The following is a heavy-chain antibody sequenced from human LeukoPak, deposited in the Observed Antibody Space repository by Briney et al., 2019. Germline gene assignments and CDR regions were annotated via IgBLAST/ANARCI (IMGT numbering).Heavy chain of an antibody. Sequence: SETLSLTCTVSGGSISSSSYYWGWIRQPPGKGLEWIGSIYYSGSTYYNPSLKSRVTISVDTSKNQFSLKLSSVTAADTAVYYCARISVATMQYYYYYMDVWGKGTTVTVSS. D-gene: IGHD5-12*01. V-gene: IGHV4-39*07. CDR2: IYYSGST. CDR3: ARISVATMQYYYYYMDV. J-gene: IGHJ6*03. CDR1: GGSISSSSYY.